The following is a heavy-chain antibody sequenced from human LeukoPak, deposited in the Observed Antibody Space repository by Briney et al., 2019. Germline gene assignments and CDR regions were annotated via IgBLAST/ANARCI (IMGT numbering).Heavy chain of an antibody. V-gene: IGHV1-2*02. CDR1: GYTFTGYY. CDR3: ARGGVSVGGNFDY. J-gene: IGHJ4*02. CDR2: INPNSGGT. Sequence: ASVRVSCKASGYTFTGYYMHWVRQAPGQGLEWMGWINPNSGGTNYAQKFQGRVTMTRDTSISTTYMELSRLRSDDTAVYYCARGGVSVGGNFDYWGQGTLVTVSS. D-gene: IGHD4-23*01.